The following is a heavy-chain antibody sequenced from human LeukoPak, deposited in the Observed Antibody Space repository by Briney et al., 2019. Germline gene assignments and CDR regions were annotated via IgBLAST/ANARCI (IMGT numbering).Heavy chain of an antibody. CDR1: GFTFSSYS. CDR3: AKVGLYSSGWYKSGAFDI. V-gene: IGHV3-48*01. CDR2: ISSSSSTI. J-gene: IGHJ3*02. Sequence: GGSLRLSCAASGFTFSSYSMNWVRQAPGKGLEWVSNISSSSSTIYYADSVKGRFTISRDNAKNSLYLQMNSLRAEDTAVYYCAKVGLYSSGWYKSGAFDIWGQGTMVTVSS. D-gene: IGHD6-19*01.